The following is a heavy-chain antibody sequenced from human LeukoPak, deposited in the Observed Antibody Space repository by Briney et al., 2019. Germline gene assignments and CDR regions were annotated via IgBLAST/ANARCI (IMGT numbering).Heavy chain of an antibody. Sequence: GGSLRLSCAASGFTFSSYAMHWVRQAPGKGLEWVAVISYDGSNKYYTDSVKGRFTISRDNSKNTLYLRMNSLRAEDTAVYYCAGDRATSYFDYWVQGALVTISS. D-gene: IGHD1-26*01. J-gene: IGHJ4*02. CDR3: AGDRATSYFDY. V-gene: IGHV3-30*04. CDR2: ISYDGSNK. CDR1: GFTFSSYA.